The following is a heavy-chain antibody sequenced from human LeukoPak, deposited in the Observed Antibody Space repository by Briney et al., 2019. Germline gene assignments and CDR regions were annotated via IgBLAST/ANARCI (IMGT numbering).Heavy chain of an antibody. Sequence: SQTLPLTCTVSGGSISGGGYYWSWIRQHPGKGLEWIGYIYYSGSTYYNPSLKSRVTISVDTSKNQFSLKLSSVTAADTAVYYCARAPYCSGGSCPWFDPWGQGTLVTVSS. CDR1: GGSISGGGYY. CDR2: IYYSGST. CDR3: ARAPYCSGGSCPWFDP. J-gene: IGHJ5*02. V-gene: IGHV4-31*03. D-gene: IGHD2-15*01.